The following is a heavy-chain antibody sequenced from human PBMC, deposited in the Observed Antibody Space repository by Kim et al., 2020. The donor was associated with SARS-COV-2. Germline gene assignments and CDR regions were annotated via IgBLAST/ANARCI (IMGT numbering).Heavy chain of an antibody. D-gene: IGHD5-12*01. CDR3: ASGYNYRFDH. V-gene: IGHV3-74*03. Sequence: RSTTYAASVKGRFTISRDNTKNTLSLEMNSLRADDTAVYFCASGYNYRFDHWGQGALVSVSS. CDR2: RST. J-gene: IGHJ4*02.